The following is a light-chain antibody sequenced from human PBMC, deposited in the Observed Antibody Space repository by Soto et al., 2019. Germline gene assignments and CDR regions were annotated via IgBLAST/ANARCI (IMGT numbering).Light chain of an antibody. CDR2: GAS. CDR1: QNVSSN. CDR3: HQYNKWPSFT. J-gene: IGKJ4*01. V-gene: IGKV3-15*01. Sequence: EIVMTQSPATLSVSPGERATLSCRASQNVSSNLAWYQQKPGQAPRLLMYGASTRATGIPARFSGSGSGTEFTLTISSLQSEDFAVYYCHQYNKWPSFTFGGGTKVEIK.